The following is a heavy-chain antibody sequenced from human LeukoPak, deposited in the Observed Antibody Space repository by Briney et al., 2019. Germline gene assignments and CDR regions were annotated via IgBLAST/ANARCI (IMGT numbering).Heavy chain of an antibody. CDR1: GFTFSNYY. V-gene: IGHV3-11*01. J-gene: IGHJ3*02. Sequence: GGSLRLSCVTSGFTFSNYYMTWIRQAPGKGLEWVSYISCTGNSKYYADSVKGRFTISRDNAKNSLYLQMSSLRAEDTAIYYCATDIVVVPAAITGGDAFDIWGQGTMVTVSS. D-gene: IGHD2-2*01. CDR2: ISCTGNSK. CDR3: ATDIVVVPAAITGGDAFDI.